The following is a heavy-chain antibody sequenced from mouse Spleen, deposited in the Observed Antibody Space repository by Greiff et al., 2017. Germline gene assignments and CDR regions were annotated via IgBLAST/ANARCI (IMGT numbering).Heavy chain of an antibody. CDR3: ASRGGYYVVH. CDR2: IDPSDSYT. V-gene: IGHV1-50*01. D-gene: IGHD2-3*01. J-gene: IGHJ4*01. CDR1: GYTFTSYW. Sequence: VQLQQPGAELVKPGASVKLSCKASGYTFTSYWMQWVKQRPGQGLDRIGEIDPSDSYTNYNQKFKGKATLTVDTSSSTAYMQLSSLTSEDSAVYYCASRGGYYVVHWGQGTSVTVSS.